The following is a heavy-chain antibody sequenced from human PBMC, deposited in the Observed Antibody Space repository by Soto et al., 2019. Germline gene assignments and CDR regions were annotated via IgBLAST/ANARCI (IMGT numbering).Heavy chain of an antibody. CDR3: TRSSLVAVPLIDY. D-gene: IGHD5-12*01. CDR2: IYFRGDT. V-gene: IGHV4-39*01. J-gene: IGHJ4*02. CDR1: GGSIRSTSYY. Sequence: SETLSLTCTVSGGSIRSTSYYWGWIRQPPGKGLEWIGTIYFRGDTYYNPSLKSRVTLSVHTSKNQFSLTLTSVTAADTAVYYCTRSSLVAVPLIDYWGQGALVTVSS.